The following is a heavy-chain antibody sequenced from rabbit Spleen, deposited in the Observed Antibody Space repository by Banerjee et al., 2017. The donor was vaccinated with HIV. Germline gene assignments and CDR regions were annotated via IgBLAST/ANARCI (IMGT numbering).Heavy chain of an antibody. D-gene: IGHD4-1*01. CDR3: ARDLASVIGWNFNL. Sequence: QEQLEESGGDLVKPEASLTLTCTASGFSLSSSYCMCWVRQAPGKGLEWIACFGIGSSGSTYYASWAKGRFTISKTSSTTVTLQMTSLTAADTATYFCARDLASVIGWNFNLWGPGTLVTVS. V-gene: IGHV1S45*01. CDR1: GFSLSSSYC. J-gene: IGHJ4*01. CDR2: FGIGSSGST.